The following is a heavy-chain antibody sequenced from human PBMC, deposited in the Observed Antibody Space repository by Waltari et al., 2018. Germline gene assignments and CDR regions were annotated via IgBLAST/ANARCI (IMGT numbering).Heavy chain of an antibody. V-gene: IGHV3-30-3*01. Sequence: QVQLVESGGGVVQPGRSLRLSCAASGFTFSSYAMHWVRQAPGKGLEWVAVISYDGSNKYYADSVKGRFTISRDNSKNTLYLQMNSLRAEDTAVYYCAAPGIAAAAAFPDYWGQGTLVTVSS. CDR1: GFTFSSYA. J-gene: IGHJ4*02. D-gene: IGHD6-13*01. CDR3: AAPGIAAAAAFPDY. CDR2: ISYDGSNK.